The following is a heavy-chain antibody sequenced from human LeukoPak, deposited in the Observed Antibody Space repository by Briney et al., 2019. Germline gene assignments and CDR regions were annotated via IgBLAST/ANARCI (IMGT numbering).Heavy chain of an antibody. V-gene: IGHV3-48*01. D-gene: IGHD2-21*02. CDR1: GFTFSSYS. Sequence: PGGSLRLSCAASGFTFSSYSMNWVRQAPGKGLEWVSYISSSISTTYYADSVKGRFTISRDNSKNTLYLHMNSLRAQDTAVYYCAKIDPKYCGGDCYFGGGLDYWGQGTVVTVTS. CDR3: AKIDPKYCGGDCYFGGGLDY. J-gene: IGHJ4*02. CDR2: ISSSISTT.